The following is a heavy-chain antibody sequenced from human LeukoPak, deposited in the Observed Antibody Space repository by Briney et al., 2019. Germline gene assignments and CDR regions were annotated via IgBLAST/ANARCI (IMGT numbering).Heavy chain of an antibody. J-gene: IGHJ4*02. Sequence: GGSLRLSSAASGFTFSTYNMNWVRQAPGKGLEWVSSITSGGTYTYYADSVKGRFTTSRDNAKNSLSLQLSSLRAEDTAVYYCARGHYDILTASYKWTPDYWGQGILSPSPQ. CDR1: GFTFSTYN. CDR3: ARGHYDILTASYKWTPDY. CDR2: ITSGGTYT. V-gene: IGHV3-21*06. D-gene: IGHD3-9*01.